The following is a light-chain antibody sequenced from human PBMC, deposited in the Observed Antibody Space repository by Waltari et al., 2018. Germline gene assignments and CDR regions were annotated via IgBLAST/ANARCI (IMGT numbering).Light chain of an antibody. CDR3: SSYTRSSSLYV. J-gene: IGLJ1*01. V-gene: IGLV2-14*01. CDR1: RSDIGAYNY. Sequence: QSALTQPASVSGSPGQSITISCAGTRSDIGAYNYVSWYQLHPGKAPKLISYGVTNRPSGFSTRFSGSTSGNTAALTISGLQADDEADYYCSSYTRSSSLYVFGGGTTVTV. CDR2: GVT.